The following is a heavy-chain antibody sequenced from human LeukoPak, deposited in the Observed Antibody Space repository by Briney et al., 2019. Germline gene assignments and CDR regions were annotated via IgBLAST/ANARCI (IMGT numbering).Heavy chain of an antibody. CDR1: GGSSSGYY. Sequence: SETLSLTCAVYGGSSSGYYWSWIRQPPGKGVEWSGEINHSGSTNYNPSLKSRGTISVDKSKKQLSMKLRCVTAADTAVYYCARASCQFFYYYYYYMDVWGKGTTATVSS. CDR3: ARASCQFFYYYYYYMDV. J-gene: IGHJ6*03. D-gene: IGHD2-2*01. CDR2: INHSGST. V-gene: IGHV4-34*01.